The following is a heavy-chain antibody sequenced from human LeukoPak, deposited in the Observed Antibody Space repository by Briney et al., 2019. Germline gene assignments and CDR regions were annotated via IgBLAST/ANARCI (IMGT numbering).Heavy chain of an antibody. CDR2: IKQDGSEK. V-gene: IGHV3-7*01. CDR3: ARDQGYCSGGSCYSDY. CDR1: GFTFSSYW. J-gene: IGHJ4*02. Sequence: GGSLRLSCAASGFTFSSYWMSWVRQAPGKGLEWVANIKQDGSEKYYVDSVKGRFTISRDNAKNSLYLQMNSLRAEDTAVYYCARDQGYCSGGSCYSDYWGQGTLVTVSS. D-gene: IGHD2-15*01.